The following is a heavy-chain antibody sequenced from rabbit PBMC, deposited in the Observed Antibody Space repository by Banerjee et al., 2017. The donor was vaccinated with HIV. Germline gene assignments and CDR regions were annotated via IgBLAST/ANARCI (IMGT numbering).Heavy chain of an antibody. CDR2: IDTDSGST. CDR1: GFDLSAYYC. V-gene: IGHV1S43*01. D-gene: IGHD1-1*01. CDR3: ARESIDDTTRFNL. J-gene: IGHJ6*01. Sequence: QEQLEESGGGLVKPEGSLTLTCKASGFDLSAYYCMCWVRQAPGKGLELIACIDTDSGSTWYASWVNGRFTISRGTSLDTVDLKMTSLTAADTATYFCARESIDDTTRFNLWGPGTLVTVS.